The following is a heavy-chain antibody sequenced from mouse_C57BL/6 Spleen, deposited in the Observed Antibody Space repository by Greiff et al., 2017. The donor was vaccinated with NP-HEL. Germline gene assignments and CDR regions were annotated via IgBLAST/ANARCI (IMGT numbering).Heavy chain of an antibody. CDR3: TYSNYGSGEFDY. CDR1: GFNIKDDY. Sequence: EVQLQQSGAELVRPGASVKLSCTASGFNIKDDYMHWVKQRPEQGLEWIGWIDPENGDTEYASKFQGKATITADTSSNTAYLQLSSLTSENTAVYYCTYSNYGSGEFDYWGQGTTLTVSS. CDR2: IDPENGDT. D-gene: IGHD2-5*01. J-gene: IGHJ2*01. V-gene: IGHV14-4*01.